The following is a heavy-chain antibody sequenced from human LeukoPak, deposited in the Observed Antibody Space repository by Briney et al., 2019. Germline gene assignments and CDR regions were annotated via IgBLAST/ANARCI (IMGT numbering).Heavy chain of an antibody. V-gene: IGHV4-38-2*01. CDR1: GYSISSGYY. CDR2: IYHSGST. J-gene: IGHJ4*02. CDR3: ARVDSYSSSSLDY. D-gene: IGHD6-6*01. Sequence: SETLSLTCVVSGYSISSGYYWGWIRQPPGKGLEWIGSIYHSGSTYYNPSLKSRVTISVDTSKNQYSLKMSSVTAADTAVYYGARVDSYSSSSLDYWGQGTLVTVSS.